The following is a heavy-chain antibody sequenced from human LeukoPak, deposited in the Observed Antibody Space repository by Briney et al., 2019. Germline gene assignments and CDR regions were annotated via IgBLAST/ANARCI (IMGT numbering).Heavy chain of an antibody. D-gene: IGHD1-1*01. CDR2: INPNSGGT. CDR3: ASAEFLYKGAYYYYGMDV. J-gene: IGHJ6*02. CDR1: GYTFTGYY. Sequence: ASVKVSCKASGYTFTGYYMHRVRQAPGQGLEWMGWINPNSGGTNYAQKFQGRVTMTRDTSISTAYMELSRLRSDDTAVYYCASAEFLYKGAYYYYGMDVWGQGTTVTVSS. V-gene: IGHV1-2*02.